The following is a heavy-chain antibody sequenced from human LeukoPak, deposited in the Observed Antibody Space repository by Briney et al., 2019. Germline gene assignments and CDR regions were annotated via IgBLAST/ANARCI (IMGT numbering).Heavy chain of an antibody. V-gene: IGHV3-74*01. CDR2: IKSDGTYP. Sequence: PGGSLRLSCAASGITFSRYCMHWVRQAPGKGLVWVSRIKSDGTYPSYADWVQGRFTISSDNAKKTFYLQMNNLRAEDAAVYYCTLGYDCDHPDEFDVWGQGTMVTVSS. D-gene: IGHD2-2*01. CDR3: TLGYDCDHPDEFDV. CDR1: GITFSRYC. J-gene: IGHJ3*01.